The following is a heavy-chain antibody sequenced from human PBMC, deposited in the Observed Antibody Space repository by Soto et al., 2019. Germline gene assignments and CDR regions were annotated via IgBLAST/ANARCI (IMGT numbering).Heavy chain of an antibody. J-gene: IGHJ6*02. CDR2: IYYSGST. CDR3: ARVAIPSFGMDV. V-gene: IGHV4-59*01. Sequence: QVQLQESGPGLVKPSETLSLTCTVSGGSISSYYWSWIRQPPGKGLEWIGYIYYSGSTNYNPSLKSRVTISVDTSKNQFSLKLSSVTAADTAMYYCARVAIPSFGMDVWGQGTTVTVSS. D-gene: IGHD2-21*01. CDR1: GGSISSYY.